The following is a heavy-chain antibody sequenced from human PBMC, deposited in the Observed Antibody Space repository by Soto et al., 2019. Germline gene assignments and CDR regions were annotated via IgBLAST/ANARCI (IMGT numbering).Heavy chain of an antibody. CDR3: AREALSGTYYYYGMDV. J-gene: IGHJ6*02. V-gene: IGHV1-18*01. CDR2: ISSCNGNT. CDR1: GYTFTRYA. D-gene: IGHD2-15*01. Sequence: ASVKVSSKASGYTFTRYAINWARQATGQGREWMGWISSCNGNTNYAQKLQGRVTMTADTSTSTAYMELRSLRSDDTAVYYCAREALSGTYYYYGMDVWGQGTTVTVSS.